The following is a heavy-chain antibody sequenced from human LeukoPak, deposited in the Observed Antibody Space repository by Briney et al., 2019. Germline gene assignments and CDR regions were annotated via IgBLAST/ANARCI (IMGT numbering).Heavy chain of an antibody. J-gene: IGHJ4*02. Sequence: GGSLRLSCAASGFTFSSYEMNWVRQAPGKGLEWVSYISSSSSYIHYADSVKGRFTISRDNAKNSLYLQMNSLRAEDTAVYYCARVSSGSYHFDYWGQGTLVTVSS. CDR3: ARVSSGSYHFDY. CDR1: GFTFSSYE. CDR2: ISSSSSYI. V-gene: IGHV3-21*05. D-gene: IGHD1-26*01.